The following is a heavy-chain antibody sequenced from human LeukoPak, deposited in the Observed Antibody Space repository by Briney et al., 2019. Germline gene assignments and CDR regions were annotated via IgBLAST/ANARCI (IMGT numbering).Heavy chain of an antibody. J-gene: IGHJ4*02. CDR2: MSYDGSKI. D-gene: IGHD1-26*01. V-gene: IGHV3-30-3*02. CDR3: AKYGPQDSGSSHFDY. Sequence: PGGSLRLSCAASGFTFGDYAMHWVRQAPGKGLEWVSVMSYDGSKIYYADSVKGRFTISRDNSKNTLYLQMGSLRAEDTAVYYCAKYGPQDSGSSHFDYWGQGALVTVSS. CDR1: GFTFGDYA.